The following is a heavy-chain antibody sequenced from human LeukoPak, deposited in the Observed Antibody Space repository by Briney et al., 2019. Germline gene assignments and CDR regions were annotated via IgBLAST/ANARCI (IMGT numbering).Heavy chain of an antibody. J-gene: IGHJ4*02. Sequence: GGSLTLACAASGFTFSSYGRHWGRQAPGKGLGWVAVIWDDGSNKYYADSVKARFTISRDNSKNTLYLQMNSLRAEDTAVYYCARDKGFFDCWGQGTLVTVSS. CDR2: IWDDGSNK. CDR1: GFTFSSYG. CDR3: ARDKGFFDC. V-gene: IGHV3-33*01.